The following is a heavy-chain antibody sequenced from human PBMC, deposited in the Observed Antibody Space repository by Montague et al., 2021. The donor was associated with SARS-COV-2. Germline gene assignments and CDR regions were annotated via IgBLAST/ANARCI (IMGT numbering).Heavy chain of an antibody. J-gene: IGHJ3*02. CDR1: GGSINSGGYY. CDR2: IYYSGST. V-gene: IGHV4-31*03. Sequence: TLSLTCTVSGGSINSGGYYWSWIRQHPGKGPKWIGYIYYSGSTYYNPSLKSRLTISVGTSKNQFSLKLSSVTAADTAVYYCARVHFVSSGWYPDAFDIWGQGTMVTVSS. D-gene: IGHD6-19*01. CDR3: ARVHFVSSGWYPDAFDI.